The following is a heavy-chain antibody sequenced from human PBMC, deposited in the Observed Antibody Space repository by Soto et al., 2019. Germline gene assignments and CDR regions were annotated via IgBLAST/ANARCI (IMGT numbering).Heavy chain of an antibody. CDR1: GFTFSSYA. CDR3: ARDNPPSNYYDSSGYYDNFDY. D-gene: IGHD3-22*01. CDR2: ISYDGSNK. Sequence: VQLVESGGGVVQPGRSLRLSCAASGFTFSSYAMHWVRQAPGKGLEWVAVISYDGSNKYYADSVKGRFTISRDNSKNTLYLQMNSLRAEDTAVYYCARDNPPSNYYDSSGYYDNFDYWGQGTLVTVSS. V-gene: IGHV3-30-3*01. J-gene: IGHJ4*02.